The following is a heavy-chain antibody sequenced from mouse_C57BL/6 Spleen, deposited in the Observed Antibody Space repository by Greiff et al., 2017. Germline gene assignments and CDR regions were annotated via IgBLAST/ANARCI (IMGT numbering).Heavy chain of an antibody. CDR2: IDPSDSET. CDR1: GYTFTSYW. V-gene: IGHV1-52*01. CDR3: ARDSSGPFAY. D-gene: IGHD3-2*02. J-gene: IGHJ3*01. Sequence: QVQLQQPGAELVRPGSSVKLSCKASGYTFTSYWMHWVKQRPIQGLEWIGNIDPSDSETHYNQKFKDKATLTVDKSSSTAYMPLSSLTSEDSAVYYCARDSSGPFAYWGQGTLVTVSA.